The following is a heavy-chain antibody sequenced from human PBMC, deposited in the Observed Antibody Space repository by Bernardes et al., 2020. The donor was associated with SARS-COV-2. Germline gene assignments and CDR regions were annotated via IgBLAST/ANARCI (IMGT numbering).Heavy chain of an antibody. CDR1: GFTFNNYW. D-gene: IGHD7-27*01. J-gene: IGHJ4*02. V-gene: IGHV3-74*01. Sequence: GSLRLSCAASGFTFNNYWMHWVRQAPGKGLVWVSRIKSDGSSTNYADSVKGRFTISRDNAKNTLYLQMNSLRAEDTAVYYCARGLGAPQIDYWGQGTLVTVSS. CDR3: ARGLGAPQIDY. CDR2: IKSDGSST.